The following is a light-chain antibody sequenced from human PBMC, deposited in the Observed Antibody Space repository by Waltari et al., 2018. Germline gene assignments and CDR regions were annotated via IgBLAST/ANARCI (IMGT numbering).Light chain of an antibody. CDR1: QSISSY. J-gene: IGKJ1*01. CDR2: AAS. V-gene: IGKV1-39*01. Sequence: DIQMTQSPSSLSASVGDRVTITCRASQSISSYLNWYQQKPGKAPKLLIYAASSLQSVVPSRFSGSGSGTDFTLTISSLQPEDFATYYCQQNYITPWTFGQGTKVEIK. CDR3: QQNYITPWT.